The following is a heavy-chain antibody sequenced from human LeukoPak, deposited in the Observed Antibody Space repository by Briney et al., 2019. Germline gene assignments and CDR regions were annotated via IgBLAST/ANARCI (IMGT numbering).Heavy chain of an antibody. J-gene: IGHJ3*02. Sequence: GGSLRLSCAASGFTFSDYYMSWIRQAPGKGLEWVSYISSSGSTIYYADSVKGRFTISRDNAKNSLYLQMNSLRAEDTAVYYCARSVDCSSTSCYGGTQHGFDIWGQGTMVTVSS. CDR3: ARSVDCSSTSCYGGTQHGFDI. D-gene: IGHD2-2*01. CDR1: GFTFSDYY. V-gene: IGHV3-11*04. CDR2: ISSSGSTI.